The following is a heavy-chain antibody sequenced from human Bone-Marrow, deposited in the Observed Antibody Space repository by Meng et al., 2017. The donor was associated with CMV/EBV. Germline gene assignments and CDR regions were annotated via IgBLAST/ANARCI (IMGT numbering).Heavy chain of an antibody. CDR2: IYYSGST. J-gene: IGHJ4*02. CDR1: GGSVSSGSYY. Sequence: AETLSLTCTVSGGSVSSGSYYWSWIRQPPGKGLEWIGYIYYSGSTNYNPSLKSRVTISVDTSKNQFSLKLSSVTAADTVVYYCARDHQACSSTSCYSGFDYWGQGPLVTVYS. V-gene: IGHV4-61*01. CDR3: ARDHQACSSTSCYSGFDY. D-gene: IGHD2-2*02.